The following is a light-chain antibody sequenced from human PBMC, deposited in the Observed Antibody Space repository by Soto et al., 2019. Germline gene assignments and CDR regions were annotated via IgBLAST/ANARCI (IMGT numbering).Light chain of an antibody. CDR1: QSISSY. J-gene: IGKJ1*01. CDR2: AAS. Sequence: IQMTQSPSALSASVGDRVTTTCRASQSISSYLNWYQQKPGKAPKLLIYAASSLQSGVPSRFSGSGSGTDFTLTISSLQPEDFATYYCQQYYNYPRTFGQGTKVDIK. V-gene: IGKV1-39*01. CDR3: QQYYNYPRT.